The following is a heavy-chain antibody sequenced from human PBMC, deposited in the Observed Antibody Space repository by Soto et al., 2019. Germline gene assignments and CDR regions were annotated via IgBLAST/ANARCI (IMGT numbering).Heavy chain of an antibody. J-gene: IGHJ4*02. CDR3: AKASIEYSASVDH. D-gene: IGHD5-12*01. Sequence: EVQLLESGGGLVQPGGSLRLACAASGFSFSSYAMVWVRQAPGKGLEWVSVISARGGSSYFADSVKGRFTISRDNSKNVLPLEMNSLRAEDTATYFCAKASIEYSASVDHWGREPWSSSPQ. CDR2: ISARGGSS. V-gene: IGHV3-23*01. CDR1: GFSFSSYA.